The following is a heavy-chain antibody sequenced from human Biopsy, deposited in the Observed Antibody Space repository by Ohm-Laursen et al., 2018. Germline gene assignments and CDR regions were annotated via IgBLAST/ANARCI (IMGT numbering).Heavy chain of an antibody. CDR3: ARMDCSCGSCHYYSYGMDV. D-gene: IGHD2-15*01. V-gene: IGHV4-4*09. CDR2: IHHSGST. CDR1: GVSITAYY. Sequence: TLSLTCIVSGVSITAYYWSWIRQPPGKGLECIGNIHHSGSTNYNPSLKSRLTISVDTSKNQFSLKLSSATAADTAVYYCARMDCSCGSCHYYSYGMDVWGQGTTVTVSS. J-gene: IGHJ6*02.